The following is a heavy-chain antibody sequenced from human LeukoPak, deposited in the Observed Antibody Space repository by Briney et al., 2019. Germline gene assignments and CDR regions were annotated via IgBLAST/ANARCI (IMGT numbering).Heavy chain of an antibody. J-gene: IGHJ5*02. CDR3: ARGGRDYGDTRFDP. CDR2: INPSGGRT. D-gene: IGHD4-17*01. CDR1: GYTFSDNY. Sequence: GASVKVSCKASGYTFSDNYIQWVRQAPGQGLEWMGIINPSGGRTSYAQKFQGRVTMTRDTSTSTIYIELYSLRSDDTAVYYCARGGRDYGDTRFDPWGQGILVTVSS. V-gene: IGHV1-46*01.